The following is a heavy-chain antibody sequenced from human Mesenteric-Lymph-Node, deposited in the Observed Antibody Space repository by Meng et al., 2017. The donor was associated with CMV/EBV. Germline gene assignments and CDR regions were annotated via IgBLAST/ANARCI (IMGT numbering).Heavy chain of an antibody. J-gene: IGHJ6*02. Sequence: GESLKISCVASGFTFSTYGMSWVRQAPGKGLEWVSVIRGSDGSTHYADSAKGRFTISRDYSKNTLFLQMNSLRADDTAVYYCAKDRCGSASCSLGMDVWGQGTTVTVSS. CDR3: AKDRCGSASCSLGMDV. CDR2: IRGSDGST. D-gene: IGHD2-2*01. V-gene: IGHV3-23*01. CDR1: GFTFSTYG.